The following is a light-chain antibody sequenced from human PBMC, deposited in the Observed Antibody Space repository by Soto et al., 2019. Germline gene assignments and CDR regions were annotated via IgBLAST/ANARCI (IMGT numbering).Light chain of an antibody. CDR3: HQYCSSPYT. Sequence: EIVLTQSPGTLSLSPGERATLSCRASQSVSSSYLAWYQQKPGQAPRLLIYGASSRATGIPDRFGGSGSGTYFTLTSSRLEPEDFAVYYCHQYCSSPYTFGQGTKREIK. V-gene: IGKV3-20*01. J-gene: IGKJ2*01. CDR1: QSVSSSY. CDR2: GAS.